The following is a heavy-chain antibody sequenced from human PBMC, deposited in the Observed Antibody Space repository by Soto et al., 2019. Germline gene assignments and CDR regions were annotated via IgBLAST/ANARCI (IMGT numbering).Heavy chain of an antibody. V-gene: IGHV3-49*03. Sequence: SLRLSCTASGFTFGDYAMSWFRQAPGKGLEWVGFIRSKAYGGTTEYAASVKGRFTISRDDSKSIAYLQMNSLKTEDTAVYYCTRGYCSSTSCSSLGMDVWGQGTTVTVSS. CDR3: TRGYCSSTSCSSLGMDV. D-gene: IGHD2-2*01. CDR2: IRSKAYGGTT. J-gene: IGHJ6*02. CDR1: GFTFGDYA.